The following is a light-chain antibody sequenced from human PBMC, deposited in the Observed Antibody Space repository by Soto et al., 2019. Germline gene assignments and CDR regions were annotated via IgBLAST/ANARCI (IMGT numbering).Light chain of an antibody. CDR1: QSVNTW. CDR3: QQYRGYSRT. J-gene: IGKJ1*01. V-gene: IGKV1-5*01. Sequence: DIQMTQSPSTLSASVGDKITIACRASQSVNTWVAWYQQKPGEVPRLLIYEASFLPSGVSSSFRGSGSGTEFTLTITNLQPDDFATYYCQQYRGYSRTFGQGTKVE. CDR2: EAS.